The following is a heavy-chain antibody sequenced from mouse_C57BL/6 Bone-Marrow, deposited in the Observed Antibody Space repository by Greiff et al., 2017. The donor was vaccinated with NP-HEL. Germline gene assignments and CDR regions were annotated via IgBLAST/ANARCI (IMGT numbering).Heavy chain of an antibody. D-gene: IGHD3-2*02. V-gene: IGHV1-55*01. J-gene: IGHJ2*01. CDR1: GYTFTSYW. CDR2: IYPGSGST. Sequence: VKLMEPGAELVKPGASVKMSCKASGYTFTSYWITWVKQRPGQGLEWIGDIYPGSGSTNYNEKFKSKATLTVDTSSSTAYMQLSSLTSEDSAVYYCAREGAQATTFDYWGQGTTLTVSS. CDR3: AREGAQATTFDY.